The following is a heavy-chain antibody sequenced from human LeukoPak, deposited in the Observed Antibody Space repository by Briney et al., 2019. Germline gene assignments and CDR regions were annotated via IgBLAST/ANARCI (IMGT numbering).Heavy chain of an antibody. J-gene: IGHJ5*02. CDR1: GGSISSSTYS. V-gene: IGHV4-61*03. CDR2: IFHSGST. Sequence: SETLSLTCTVSGGSISSSTYSWGWIRQPPRRGLEWIGCIFHSGSTKYNPSLMSRVTISLDTSKNHFSLKVSSVTAADTAVYYCARGDSSASNCFDPWGQGTLVTVSS. D-gene: IGHD6-19*01. CDR3: ARGDSSASNCFDP.